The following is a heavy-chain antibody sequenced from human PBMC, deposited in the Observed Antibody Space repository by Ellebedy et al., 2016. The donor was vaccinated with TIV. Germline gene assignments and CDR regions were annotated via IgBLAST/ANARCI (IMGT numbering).Heavy chain of an antibody. Sequence: PGGSLRLSCGGSGFSFETYGMHWVRQIPGKGLEWVAAISYDGRNTYYADSVKGRFTVSRDNFKNTLYVQMNSLRAEDPALYYCATSAVGHSHGYYFDYWGQGTLVTVSA. CDR2: ISYDGRNT. D-gene: IGHD3-22*01. V-gene: IGHV3-30*03. CDR3: ATSAVGHSHGYYFDY. J-gene: IGHJ4*02. CDR1: GFSFETYG.